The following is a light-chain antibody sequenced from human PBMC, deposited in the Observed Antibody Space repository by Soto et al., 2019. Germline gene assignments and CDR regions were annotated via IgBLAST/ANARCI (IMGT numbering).Light chain of an antibody. CDR3: QQYDNLPLI. V-gene: IGKV1-33*01. Sequence: IQMNQSPSSLSASVGDRVTITCQATQDIRKYLNWYQQKPGKAPKLXIYDASSLETGVPSRFSGSGSGTDFTLTISSLQPEDFETYYCQQYDNLPLIFGQGTRLEIK. J-gene: IGKJ5*01. CDR2: DAS. CDR1: QDIRKY.